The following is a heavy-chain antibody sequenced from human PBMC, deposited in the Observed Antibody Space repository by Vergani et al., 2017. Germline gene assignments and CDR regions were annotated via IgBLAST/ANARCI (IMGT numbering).Heavy chain of an antibody. J-gene: IGHJ4*02. V-gene: IGHV4-59*01. D-gene: IGHD2-21*02. CDR3: ASGAPYLGGDPSDY. CDR2: IYYSGST. CDR1: GGSISSYN. Sequence: QVQLQESGPGLVKPSETLSLTCTVSGGSISSYNWSWIRQPPGKGLEWIGYIYYSGSTNYNPSLKSRVTISVDTSKNQFSLKLSSVTAADTAVYYCASGAPYLGGDPSDYWGQGTLVTVSS.